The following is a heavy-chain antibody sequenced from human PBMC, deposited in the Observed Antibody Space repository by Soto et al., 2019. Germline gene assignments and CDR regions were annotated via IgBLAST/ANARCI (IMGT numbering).Heavy chain of an antibody. D-gene: IGHD1-26*01. J-gene: IGHJ6*02. CDR1: GFTFSSYS. V-gene: IGHV3-48*02. CDR3: ARDTPSYPPAYGMDV. Sequence: GGSLRLSCAASGFTFSSYSMNWVRQAPGKGLEWVSYISSRSSTIHYADSVKGRFTISRDNAKNSLYLQMNSLRDEDTAVYYCARDTPSYPPAYGMDVWGQGTTVTVSS. CDR2: ISSRSSTI.